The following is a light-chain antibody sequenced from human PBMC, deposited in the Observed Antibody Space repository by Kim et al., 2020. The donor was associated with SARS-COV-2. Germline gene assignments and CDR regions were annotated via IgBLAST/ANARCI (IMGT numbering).Light chain of an antibody. CDR1: QSVLYSSNNKNY. J-gene: IGKJ4*01. CDR3: QQFYSTPLT. CDR2: WAS. Sequence: DIVMTQSLDSLAVSLGERATINCKSSQSVLYSSNNKNYLAWYQQKSGLPPKLLIYWASTRESGVPDRFSGSGSGTDFTLTISSLQAEDVAVYYCQQFYSTPLTFGGGTKVDIK. V-gene: IGKV4-1*01.